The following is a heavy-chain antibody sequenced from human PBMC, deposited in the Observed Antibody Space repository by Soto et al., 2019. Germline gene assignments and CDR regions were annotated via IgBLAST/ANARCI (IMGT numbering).Heavy chain of an antibody. Sequence: ASVKVSCKVSGYTLTELSMHWVRQAPGKGLEWMGGFDPEDGETIYAQKFQGRVTMTEDTSTDTAYMELSSLRSEDTAVYYCATSDGGRYFRDFGGRGPRVTVSS. CDR3: ATSDGGRYFRDF. D-gene: IGHD1-26*01. V-gene: IGHV1-24*01. J-gene: IGHJ4*02. CDR1: GYTLTELS. CDR2: FDPEDGET.